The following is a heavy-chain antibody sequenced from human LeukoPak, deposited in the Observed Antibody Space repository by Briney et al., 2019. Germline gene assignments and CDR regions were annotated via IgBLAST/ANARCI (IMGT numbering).Heavy chain of an antibody. D-gene: IGHD4-23*01. J-gene: IGHJ4*02. Sequence: KPSETLSLTCAVYGGSFSGYYWSWIRQPPGKGLEWIGEINHSGSTNYNPSLKSRVTISVDTSKNQFSLKLSSVTAADTAVYYCAREVIYGGNGDYFDYWGQGTLVTVSS. CDR3: AREVIYGGNGDYFDY. CDR2: INHSGST. CDR1: GGSFSGYY. V-gene: IGHV4-34*01.